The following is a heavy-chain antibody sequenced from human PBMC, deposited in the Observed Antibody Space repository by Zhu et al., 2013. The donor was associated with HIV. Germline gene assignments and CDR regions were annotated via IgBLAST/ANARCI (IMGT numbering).Heavy chain of an antibody. CDR2: SNAGNGNT. D-gene: IGHD3-22*01. J-gene: IGHJ4*02. CDR1: GYTFTSYA. V-gene: IGHV1-3*01. Sequence: QVQLVQSGAEVKKPGASVKVSCKASGYTFTSYAMHWVRQAPGQRLEWMGWSNAGNGNTKYSQKFQGRVTITRDTSASIAYMELSSLRSEDTAVYYCARGLGDSSPIGFDYWGQGTLVTVSS. CDR3: ARGLGDSSPIGFDY.